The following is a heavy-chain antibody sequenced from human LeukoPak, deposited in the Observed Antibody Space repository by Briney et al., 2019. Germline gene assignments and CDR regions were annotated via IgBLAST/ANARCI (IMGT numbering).Heavy chain of an antibody. D-gene: IGHD3-10*01. CDR2: INQDGSDK. Sequence: GGSLRLSCTASGFNITKYCMTWVRQAPGKGLEWVANINQDGSDKYYVDSEEGRFTISRDTAKNSLYLQMSSLRAEDTAVFYCARINFGAFDIWGQGTMVTVSS. CDR1: GFNITKYC. V-gene: IGHV3-7*01. CDR3: ARINFGAFDI. J-gene: IGHJ3*02.